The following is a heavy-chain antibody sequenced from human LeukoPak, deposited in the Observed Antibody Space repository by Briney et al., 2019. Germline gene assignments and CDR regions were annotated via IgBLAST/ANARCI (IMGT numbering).Heavy chain of an antibody. Sequence: GGSLRLSCTASGFAFDEHGMNWVRQVPGKGLEWVSGINWSGGSTGYADPLRGRFTISRDNAKNSLYLQMDSLRAEDTALYYCARAPITSPFYFDYWGQGTLVTVSS. J-gene: IGHJ4*02. CDR2: INWSGGST. CDR1: GFAFDEHG. CDR3: ARAPITSPFYFDY. D-gene: IGHD2-2*01. V-gene: IGHV3-20*04.